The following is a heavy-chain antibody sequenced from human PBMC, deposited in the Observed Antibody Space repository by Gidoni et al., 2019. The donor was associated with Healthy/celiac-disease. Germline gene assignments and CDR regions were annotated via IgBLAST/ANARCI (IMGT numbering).Heavy chain of an antibody. J-gene: IGHJ6*02. CDR1: GFTFSSYS. CDR2: ISISSSTL. CDR3: ARDWCFKCDYGDYYDYYYGMDV. Sequence: EVQLVESGGGLVQPGGSLRLSCAASGFTFSSYSMNWVRQAPGKGLEWFSYISISSSTLDYADSVKGRFTISRDNAKNSLYLQMNSLRDEDTAVYYCARDWCFKCDYGDYYDYYYGMDVWGQGTTVTVSS. V-gene: IGHV3-48*02. D-gene: IGHD4-17*01.